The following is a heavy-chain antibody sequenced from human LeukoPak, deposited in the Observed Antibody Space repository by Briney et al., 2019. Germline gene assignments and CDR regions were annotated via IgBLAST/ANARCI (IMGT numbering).Heavy chain of an antibody. CDR1: GYTLTELS. D-gene: IGHD6-19*01. CDR3: ARVLFYSSGNKSNRVDY. CDR2: FDPEDGET. J-gene: IGHJ4*02. V-gene: IGHV1-24*01. Sequence: ASVKVSCKVSGYTLTELSMHWVRQAPGKGLEWMGGFDPEDGETIYAQKFQGRVTMTRDTSISTAYMELSRLRSDDTAVYYCARVLFYSSGNKSNRVDYWGQGTLVTVSS.